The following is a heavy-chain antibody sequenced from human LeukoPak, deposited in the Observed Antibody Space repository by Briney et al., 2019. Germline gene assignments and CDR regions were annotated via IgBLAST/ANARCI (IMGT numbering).Heavy chain of an antibody. J-gene: IGHJ6*02. CDR2: VNLQGST. CDR1: GGSITNTNY. Sequence: SGTLSLTCGVSGGSITNTNYWTWVRQPPGKGLEWIGEVNLQGSTNYNPSLMGRVAISVDTSENHISLQLTSVTAADTAVYYCARGTPPSSGGNYYYYGMDVWGQGTTVTVSS. CDR3: ARGTPPSSGGNYYYYGMDV. D-gene: IGHD6-19*01. V-gene: IGHV4-4*02.